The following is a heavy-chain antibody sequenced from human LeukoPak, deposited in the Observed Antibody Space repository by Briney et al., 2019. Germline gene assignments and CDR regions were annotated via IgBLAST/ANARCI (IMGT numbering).Heavy chain of an antibody. CDR2: IYYSGST. Sequence: PSETLSLTCTVSGGSISSYYWSWIRQPPGKGLEWIGYIYYSGSTNYNPSLKSRVTISVDTSKNQFSLKLSSVTAADTAVYYCARDRYSYGCSAFDIWGQGTMVTVSS. V-gene: IGHV4-59*01. D-gene: IGHD5-18*01. J-gene: IGHJ3*02. CDR1: GGSISSYY. CDR3: ARDRYSYGCSAFDI.